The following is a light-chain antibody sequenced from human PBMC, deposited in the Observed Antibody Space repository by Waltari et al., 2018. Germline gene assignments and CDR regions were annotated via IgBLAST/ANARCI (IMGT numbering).Light chain of an antibody. V-gene: IGKV4-1*01. J-gene: IGKJ4*01. CDR3: QQYYSAPLT. CDR2: WSS. CDR1: QRVLNSSTNKNY. Sequence: DIVMTQSPHSLAVSLGDSATINCTSSQRVLNSSTNKNYLAWYQQKAGQPPNLLIYWSSIRESGGPDRFSGSGSGTDFTLTITGLQAEDVAVYYCQQYYSAPLTFGGGTKVEIK.